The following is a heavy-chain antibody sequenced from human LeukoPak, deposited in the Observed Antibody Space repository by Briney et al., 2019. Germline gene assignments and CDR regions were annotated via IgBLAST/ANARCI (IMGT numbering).Heavy chain of an antibody. J-gene: IGHJ5*02. D-gene: IGHD3-3*01. CDR2: IYYSGST. Sequence: SETLSLTCTVSGGSISSSSYYWGWIRQPPGKGLEWIGSIYYSGSTYYNPSLKSRVTISVDTSKNQFSLKLSSVTAADTAVYYCARARPKQVLRFLEWSNSPSLWFDPWGQGTLVTVSS. CDR1: GGSISSSSYY. V-gene: IGHV4-39*07. CDR3: ARARPKQVLRFLEWSNSPSLWFDP.